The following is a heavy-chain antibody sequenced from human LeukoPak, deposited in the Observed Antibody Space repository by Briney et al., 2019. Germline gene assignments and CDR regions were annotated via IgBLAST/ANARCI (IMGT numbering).Heavy chain of an antibody. CDR1: GGSISSYY. Sequence: SETLSLTCTVSGGSISSYYWSWIRQPPGKGLEWIGYIYHSESTNYNPSLKSRVTISADTSKNQFSLELSSVTAADTAVYYCARDYGDFLIDYWGLGTLVTVSS. V-gene: IGHV4-59*01. D-gene: IGHD4-17*01. CDR3: ARDYGDFLIDY. J-gene: IGHJ4*02. CDR2: IYHSEST.